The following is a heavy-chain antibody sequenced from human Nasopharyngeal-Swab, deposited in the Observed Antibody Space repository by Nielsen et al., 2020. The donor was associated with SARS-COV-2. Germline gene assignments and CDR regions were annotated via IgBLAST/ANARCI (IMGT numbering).Heavy chain of an antibody. Sequence: SETLSLTCAVYGGSFSGYYWSWIRQPPGQGLEWIGEINHSGSTNYNPSLKSRVTISVDTSKNQFSLKLSSVTAADTAVYYCARGRPYYDFWSGQTYYFDYWGQGTLVTVSS. CDR1: GGSFSGYY. CDR3: ARGRPYYDFWSGQTYYFDY. D-gene: IGHD3-3*01. J-gene: IGHJ4*02. V-gene: IGHV4-34*01. CDR2: INHSGST.